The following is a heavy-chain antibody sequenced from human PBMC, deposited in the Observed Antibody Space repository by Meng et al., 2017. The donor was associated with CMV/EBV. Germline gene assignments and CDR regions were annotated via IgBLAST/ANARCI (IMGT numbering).Heavy chain of an antibody. CDR2: IYSGGST. D-gene: IGHD3-3*01. CDR3: ASRSVRITIFGVAHDAFDI. CDR1: GFTVSSNY. V-gene: IGHV3-66*02. Sequence: GGSLRLSCAASGFTVSSNYMSWVRQAPGKGLEWVSVIYSGGSTYYADSVKGRFTISRDNSKNTLYLQKNSLRAEDTAVYYCASRSVRITIFGVAHDAFDIWGQGTMVTVSS. J-gene: IGHJ3*02.